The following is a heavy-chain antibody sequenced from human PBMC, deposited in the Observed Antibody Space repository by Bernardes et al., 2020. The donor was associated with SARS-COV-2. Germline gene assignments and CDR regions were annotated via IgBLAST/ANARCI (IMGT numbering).Heavy chain of an antibody. J-gene: IGHJ5*02. CDR1: GFSLSTSGVG. CDR2: IYWNDDK. D-gene: IGHD4-17*01. CDR3: AHRGVYGDYAGLSLYNWFDP. Sequence: SGPTLVKPTQTLTLTCTFSGFSLSTSGVGVDWIRQPPGKALEWLALIYWNDDKRYSPSLKSRLTITKDTSKNQVVLTMTNMDPVDTATYYCAHRGVYGDYAGLSLYNWFDPWGQGTLVTVSS. V-gene: IGHV2-5*01.